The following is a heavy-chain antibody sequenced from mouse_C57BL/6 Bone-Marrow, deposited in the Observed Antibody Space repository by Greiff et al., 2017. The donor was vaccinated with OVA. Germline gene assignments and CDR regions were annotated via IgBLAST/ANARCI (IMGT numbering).Heavy chain of an antibody. CDR1: GYTFTDYY. J-gene: IGHJ1*03. V-gene: IGHV1-26*01. CDR2: INPNNGGT. D-gene: IGHD1-1*01. CDR3: ARLDYYYGSSYCWYFDV. Sequence: EVQLQQSGPELVKPGASVKISCKASGYTFTDYYMNWVKQSHGKSLEWIGDINPNNGGTSYNQKFKGKATLTVDKSSSTAYMELRSLTSEDSAVYYCARLDYYYGSSYCWYFDVWGTGTTVTVSS.